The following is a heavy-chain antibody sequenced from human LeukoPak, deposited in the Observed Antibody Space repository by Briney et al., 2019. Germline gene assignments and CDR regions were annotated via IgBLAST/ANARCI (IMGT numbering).Heavy chain of an antibody. V-gene: IGHV3-21*01. Sequence: PGGSLRLSCAASGFTFSSYSMNWVRQAPGKGLEWVSSISSSSSYIYYADSVKGRFTISRDNAKNSLYLQMNSLRAEDTAVYYCARGILGLYYFDYWGQGTLVTVS. J-gene: IGHJ4*02. CDR3: ARGILGLYYFDY. CDR1: GFTFSSYS. CDR2: ISSSSSYI.